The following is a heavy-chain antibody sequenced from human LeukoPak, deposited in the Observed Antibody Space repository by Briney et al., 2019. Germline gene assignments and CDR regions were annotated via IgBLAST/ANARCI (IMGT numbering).Heavy chain of an antibody. CDR1: GFTFSSYA. CDR2: ISGSGGST. J-gene: IGHJ4*02. CDR3: AKTADSSGYPLPPVPFDY. V-gene: IGHV3-23*01. Sequence: PGGSLRLSCAASGFTFSSYAMSWVRQAPGKGLEWVSAISGSGGSTYYADSVKGRFTISRDNSKNTLYLQMNSLRAEDTAVYYCAKTADSSGYPLPPVPFDYWGQGTLVTVSS. D-gene: IGHD3-22*01.